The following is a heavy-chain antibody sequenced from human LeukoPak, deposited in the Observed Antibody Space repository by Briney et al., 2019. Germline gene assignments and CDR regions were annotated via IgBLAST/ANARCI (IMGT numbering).Heavy chain of an antibody. D-gene: IGHD3-10*01. V-gene: IGHV1-46*01. CDR2: INPSGGST. CDR3: ARSGVSGSGTYYNFDY. J-gene: IGHJ4*02. CDR1: GYTFTSYY. Sequence: PGASVKVSCKASGYTFTSYYMHWVRQAPGQGLEWMGIINPSGGSTSYVQKFQGRVTMTGDTSTSTVYMELSSLRSEDTAVYYCARSGVSGSGTYYNFDYWGQGTLVTVSS.